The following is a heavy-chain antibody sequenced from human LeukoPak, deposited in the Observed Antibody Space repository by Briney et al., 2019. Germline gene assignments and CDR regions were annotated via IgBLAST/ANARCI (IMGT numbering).Heavy chain of an antibody. D-gene: IGHD3-10*01. V-gene: IGHV4-34*01. Sequence: SETLSLTCAVYGGSFSGYYWSWIRQPPGKGLEWIGEFNHSGSTNYNPSLKSRVTISVDTFKNQFSLKLSSVTAADTAVYYCARGITMVRGHSWFDPWGQGTLVTVSS. CDR2: FNHSGST. CDR3: ARGITMVRGHSWFDP. J-gene: IGHJ5*02. CDR1: GGSFSGYY.